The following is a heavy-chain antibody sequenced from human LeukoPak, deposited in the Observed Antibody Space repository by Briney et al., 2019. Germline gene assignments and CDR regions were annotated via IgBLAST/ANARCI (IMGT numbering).Heavy chain of an antibody. CDR3: ARRHYGSGTYTFDY. D-gene: IGHD3-10*01. J-gene: IGHJ4*02. CDR1: GASINSYY. V-gene: IGHV4-59*08. Sequence: PSETLSLTCTVSGASINSYYWTWIRQPPGKGLEWIGYIYYSGSTNYNPSLKSRVTISVDTSKNQFSLKLTSVTAADTAVYYCARRHYGSGTYTFDYWGQGMLVTVSS. CDR2: IYYSGST.